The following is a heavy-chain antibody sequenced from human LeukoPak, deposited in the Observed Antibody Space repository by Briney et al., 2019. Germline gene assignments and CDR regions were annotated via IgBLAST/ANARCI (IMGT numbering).Heavy chain of an antibody. V-gene: IGHV3-30*02. D-gene: IGHD6-19*01. CDR1: GFTFSSYG. CDR2: IRYDGSNK. CDR3: ARAGVAGMHGSEPFDP. J-gene: IGHJ5*02. Sequence: GGSLRLSCAASGFTFSSYGMHWVRQAPGKGLEWVAFIRYDGSNKYYADSVKGRFTISRDNSKNTLYLQMNSLRAEDTAVYYCARAGVAGMHGSEPFDPWGQGTLVTVSS.